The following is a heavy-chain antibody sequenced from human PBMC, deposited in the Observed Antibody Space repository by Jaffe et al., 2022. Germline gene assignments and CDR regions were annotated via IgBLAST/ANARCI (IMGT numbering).Heavy chain of an antibody. D-gene: IGHD2-15*01. V-gene: IGHV3-66*02. CDR1: GFTVSSNY. CDR2: IYSGGST. Sequence: EVQLVESGGGLVQPGGSLRLSCAASGFTVSSNYMSWVRQAPGKGLEWVSVIYSGGSTYYADSVKGRFTISRDNSKNTLYLQMNSLRAEDTAVYYCARDHSGYCSGGSCFDYWGQGTLVTVSS. CDR3: ARDHSGYCSGGSCFDY. J-gene: IGHJ4*02.